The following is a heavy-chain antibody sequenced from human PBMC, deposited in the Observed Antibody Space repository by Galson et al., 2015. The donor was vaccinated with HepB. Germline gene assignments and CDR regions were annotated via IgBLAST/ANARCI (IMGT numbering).Heavy chain of an antibody. Sequence: SLRLSCAASGFSFSESSMNWVRQAPGRGLEWVGRIRSNANSYATTYAASVQGRFTISRDDSKNTAFLQMNSLKTEDTAVYYCTRQSTITAALFYFDPWGQGTLVTVSS. CDR2: IRSNANSYAT. CDR3: TRQSTITAALFYFDP. CDR1: GFSFSESS. V-gene: IGHV3-73*01. D-gene: IGHD6-25*01. J-gene: IGHJ4*02.